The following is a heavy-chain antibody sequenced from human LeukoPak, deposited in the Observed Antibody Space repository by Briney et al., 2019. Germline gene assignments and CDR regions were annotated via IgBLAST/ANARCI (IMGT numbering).Heavy chain of an antibody. CDR3: AREGQSTAFDY. Sequence: GGSLRLSCAASGFTFSSYRMNWVRQAPGKGLEWVSSISTSSDYMYYADSLKGRFTISRDNAKNSLYLQMNSLRAEDTAVYYCAREGQSTAFDYWGQGTLVTVSS. V-gene: IGHV3-21*01. J-gene: IGHJ4*02. D-gene: IGHD5-18*01. CDR2: ISTSSDYM. CDR1: GFTFSSYR.